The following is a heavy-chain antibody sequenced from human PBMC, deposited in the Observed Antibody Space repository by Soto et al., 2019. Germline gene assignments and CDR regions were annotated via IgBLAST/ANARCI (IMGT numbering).Heavy chain of an antibody. Sequence: LRLSCAASGFTFSSYGLHWVRQAPGKGLEWVAAISFDGSIESYADSVKGRFTISRDNSKNTLHLQMNSLRTEDTAVYYCARLLREGILRSTTTLGYWGQGTLVTVSS. CDR3: ARLLREGILRSTTTLGY. V-gene: IGHV3-30*03. CDR2: ISFDGSIE. J-gene: IGHJ4*02. CDR1: GFTFSSYG. D-gene: IGHD1-26*01.